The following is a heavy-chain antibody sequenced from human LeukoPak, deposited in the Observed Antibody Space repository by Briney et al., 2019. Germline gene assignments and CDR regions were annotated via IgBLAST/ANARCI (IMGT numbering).Heavy chain of an antibody. D-gene: IGHD3-22*01. CDR2: IRSSSSSI. V-gene: IGHV3-21*06. Sequence: PGGSLRLSCAASGFTFSHYAMHWVRQPPGKGLEWVSSIRSSSSSIYYADSVKGRFTIPRDNVKNLLYLQMNSLRAEDTAVYYCARGGWGYDGSSGNWGQGTLVTVSS. J-gene: IGHJ4*02. CDR1: GFTFSHYA. CDR3: ARGGWGYDGSSGN.